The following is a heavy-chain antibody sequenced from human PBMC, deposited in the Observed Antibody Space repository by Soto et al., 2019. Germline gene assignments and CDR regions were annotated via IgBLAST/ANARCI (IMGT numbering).Heavy chain of an antibody. D-gene: IGHD2-2*01. CDR2: IIPMLTVT. CDR3: SIGSWSAETFDV. J-gene: IGHJ3*01. V-gene: IGHV1-69*02. CDR1: GCTFNTYT. Sequence: QVHLIQSVAEVKKPGSSVKVSCKAAGCTFNTYTLIWVRQAPGHGLEWMGRIIPMLTVTNSAQKFQGRLTLTADKSTGTAFMELTRMRSDDTAVYYCSIGSWSAETFDVWGQGKMVTVSS.